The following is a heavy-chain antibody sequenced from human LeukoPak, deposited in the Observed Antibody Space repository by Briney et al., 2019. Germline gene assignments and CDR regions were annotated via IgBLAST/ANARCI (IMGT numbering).Heavy chain of an antibody. Sequence: PGGSLRLSCAASGFSFSNYAMSWVRQAPGKGLEWVSVISDSGGITYYTDSVKGRFTISRDNSKNTLYLHINSLRAEDTAVYYCAKGCGGDCYRCDYWGQGTLVTVSS. CDR3: AKGCGGDCYRCDY. CDR2: ISDSGGIT. V-gene: IGHV3-23*01. J-gene: IGHJ4*02. CDR1: GFSFSNYA. D-gene: IGHD2-21*02.